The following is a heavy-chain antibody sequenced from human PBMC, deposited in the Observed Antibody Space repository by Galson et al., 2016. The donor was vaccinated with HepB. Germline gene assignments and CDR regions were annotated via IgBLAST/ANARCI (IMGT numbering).Heavy chain of an antibody. D-gene: IGHD3-16*02. CDR2: IKSDGSGP. Sequence: SLRLSCAASDFSFRTSWMHWVRQAPGKGLAWVSNIKSDGSGPTYADPVKGRFTISRDNAKNTLYLQMNNLRVEDTAVYFCVRDNHYSLDVWGQGTTVTVSS. CDR3: VRDNHYSLDV. J-gene: IGHJ6*02. CDR1: DFSFRTSW. V-gene: IGHV3-74*01.